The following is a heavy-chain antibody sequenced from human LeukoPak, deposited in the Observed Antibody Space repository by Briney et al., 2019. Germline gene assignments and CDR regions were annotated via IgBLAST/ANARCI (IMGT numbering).Heavy chain of an antibody. CDR2: IRSKTYDKTT. CDR1: GFTFSTYN. V-gene: IGHV3-49*04. J-gene: IGHJ4*02. D-gene: IGHD2-21*02. CDR3: SRSDSGDCYFCRPGQD. Sequence: GGSLRLSCAASGFTFSTYNMNWVRQVPGKGLEWIGFIRSKTYDKTTEYAASVKDRFTISRDDSKNIAYLQINSLKVEDTAVYYCSRSDSGDCYFCRPGQDWGQGTLITVSS.